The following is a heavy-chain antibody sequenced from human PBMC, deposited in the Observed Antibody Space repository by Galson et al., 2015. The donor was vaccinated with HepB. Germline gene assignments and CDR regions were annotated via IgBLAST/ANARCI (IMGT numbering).Heavy chain of an antibody. CDR1: GYSFTKSW. Sequence: QSGAEVKKPGESLRISFKGSGYSFTKSWITWVRQVPGKGLEWMGRINPSNAYTNYSPSFQGHVTISIERSTSTAYLQWRSLKASDTAVYFCARHSDSSGYPYFDYWGQGTLVTVSS. D-gene: IGHD3-22*01. J-gene: IGHJ4*02. V-gene: IGHV5-10-1*01. CDR2: INPSNAYT. CDR3: ARHSDSSGYPYFDY.